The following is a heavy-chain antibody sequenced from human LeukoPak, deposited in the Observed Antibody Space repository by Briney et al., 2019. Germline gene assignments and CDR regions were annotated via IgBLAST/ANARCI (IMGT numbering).Heavy chain of an antibody. CDR2: TYYRSKWYD. Sequence: SQTLSLTCGISGDSVSSNNGAWNWISQSPSRGLEWLGRTYYRSKWYDDYAGSVQGRITISPDTSKNQFSLRLYSVTPEDTAVYYCARDVGTSGWYTFAYWGQGNLVTVSS. V-gene: IGHV6-1*01. CDR1: GDSVSSNNGA. CDR3: ARDVGTSGWYTFAY. J-gene: IGHJ4*02. D-gene: IGHD6-19*01.